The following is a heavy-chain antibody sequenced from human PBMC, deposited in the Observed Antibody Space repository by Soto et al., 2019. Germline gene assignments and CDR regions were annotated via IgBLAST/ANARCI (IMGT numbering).Heavy chain of an antibody. D-gene: IGHD3-22*01. J-gene: IGHJ3*02. Sequence: SETLSLTCSVSGDSISRNAYYWTWIRQHPEKGLEWIGNIYFRGNTYYSPSLESRLTISVDTSKNQFSLKLTSVTAADTAVYYCAREGGSYDSGGYLIRGAFDIWGQGTMVTVSS. CDR2: IYFRGNT. CDR1: GDSISRNAYY. CDR3: AREGGSYDSGGYLIRGAFDI. V-gene: IGHV4-31*03.